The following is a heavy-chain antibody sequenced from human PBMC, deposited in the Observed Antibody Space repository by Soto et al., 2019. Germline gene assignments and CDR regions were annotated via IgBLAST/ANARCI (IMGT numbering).Heavy chain of an antibody. Sequence: QVQLVESGGGVVQPGRSLRLSCAASGFTFSTYAMNWVRQGPGKGLEWVALISYDGSNKYYADSVKGRFTISRDNSKHKLYLQMNSLRGEDKAMYYCASDGHTYYYERQDYWGQGRLVTVSS. V-gene: IGHV3-30-3*01. D-gene: IGHD3-22*01. CDR2: ISYDGSNK. CDR3: ASDGHTYYYERQDY. J-gene: IGHJ4*02. CDR1: GFTFSTYA.